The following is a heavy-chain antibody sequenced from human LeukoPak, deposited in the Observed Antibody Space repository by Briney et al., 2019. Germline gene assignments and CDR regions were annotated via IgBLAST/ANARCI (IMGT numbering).Heavy chain of an antibody. CDR1: GYSISSGYY. Sequence: PSETLSLTCAVSGYSISSGYYWGWIRQPPGKGLEWIGSIYHSGSTYYNPSLKSRVTISVDTSKNQFSLKPSSVTAADTDVYYCARRPHIVGATAYYFDYWGQGTLVTVSS. J-gene: IGHJ4*02. CDR3: ARRPHIVGATAYYFDY. V-gene: IGHV4-38-2*01. D-gene: IGHD1-26*01. CDR2: IYHSGST.